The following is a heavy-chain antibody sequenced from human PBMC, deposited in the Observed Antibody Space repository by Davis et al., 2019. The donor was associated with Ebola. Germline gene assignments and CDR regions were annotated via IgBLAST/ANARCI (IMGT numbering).Heavy chain of an antibody. CDR1: GGSIISSSSY. Sequence: MPSETLSLTCTVSGGSIISSSSYWGWIRQPPRKGLEWIGSIYYSGITYYNPSLKSRVTISVDTSKNQFSLKLRSVTAADTAVYYCVRGGYWAFDYWGQGALVTVSS. J-gene: IGHJ4*02. CDR2: IYYSGIT. V-gene: IGHV4-39*01. D-gene: IGHD1-26*01. CDR3: VRGGYWAFDY.